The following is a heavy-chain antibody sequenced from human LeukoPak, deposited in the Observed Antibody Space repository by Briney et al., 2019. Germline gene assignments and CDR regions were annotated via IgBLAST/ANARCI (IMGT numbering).Heavy chain of an antibody. J-gene: IGHJ4*02. V-gene: IGHV3-33*01. CDR2: IWYDGSNK. Sequence: GGSLRLSCAASGFTFSSYGMHWVRQAPGKGLEWVAVIWYDGSNKYYADSVKGRFTISRDNSKNTLYLQMNSLRAEDTAVYYCARDPNWGFFDYWGQGTLVAVSS. CDR3: ARDPNWGFFDY. CDR1: GFTFSSYG. D-gene: IGHD7-27*01.